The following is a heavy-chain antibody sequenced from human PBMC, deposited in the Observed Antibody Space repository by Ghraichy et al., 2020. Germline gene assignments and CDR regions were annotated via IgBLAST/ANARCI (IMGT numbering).Heavy chain of an antibody. CDR2: IKQDGSDK. V-gene: IGHV3-7*03. CDR1: GFTISRHY. CDR3: ARESSFAYSGFDY. D-gene: IGHD5-12*01. J-gene: IGHJ4*02. Sequence: GSLRLSCAASGFTISRHYMTWVRQAPGKGLEWVANIKQDGSDKFYVDSVKGRFTTSRDNAKNSLFLQMNSLRAEDTAVYNCARESSFAYSGFDYWGRGTLVTVST.